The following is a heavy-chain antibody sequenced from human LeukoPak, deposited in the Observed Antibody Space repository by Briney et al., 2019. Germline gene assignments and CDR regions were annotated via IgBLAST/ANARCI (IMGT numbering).Heavy chain of an antibody. CDR2: ISGSGGTT. V-gene: IGHV3-23*01. D-gene: IGHD1-26*01. Sequence: GGPLRLSCAASGFTFSSYGVSWVRQAPGKGLEWVSAISGSGGTTYYADSVKGRFTISRDNSMNTLYLQMNSLRAEDTAVYSCAKDRLGALLYFDSWGQGTLVTVSS. CDR3: AKDRLGALLYFDS. J-gene: IGHJ4*02. CDR1: GFTFSSYG.